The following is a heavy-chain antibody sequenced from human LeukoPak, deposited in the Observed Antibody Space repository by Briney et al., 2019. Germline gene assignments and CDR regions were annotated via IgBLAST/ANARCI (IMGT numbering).Heavy chain of an antibody. D-gene: IGHD6-13*01. J-gene: IGHJ4*02. CDR1: GYTFTSYD. Sequence: ASVKVSCKASGYTFTSYDINWVRQATGQGLEWMGWMNPNSGNTGYAQKFQGRVTMTRNASISTAYMELSSLRSEDTAVYYCAKESSSSWYPYYFDYWGQGTLVTVSS. CDR3: AKESSSSWYPYYFDY. V-gene: IGHV1-8*01. CDR2: MNPNSGNT.